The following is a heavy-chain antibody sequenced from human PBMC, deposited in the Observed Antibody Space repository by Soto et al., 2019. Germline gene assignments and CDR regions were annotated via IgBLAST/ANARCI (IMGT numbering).Heavy chain of an antibody. J-gene: IGHJ3*02. Sequence: QVQLVESGGGVVQPGRSLRLSCAASGFTFSSYAMHWVRQAPGKGLEWVAVISYDGSNKYYADSVKGRFTISRDNSKNTLYLQMNSLRAEDTAVYYCARDGEVVGATAVNAFDIWGQGTMVTVSS. D-gene: IGHD1-26*01. CDR1: GFTFSSYA. V-gene: IGHV3-30-3*01. CDR2: ISYDGSNK. CDR3: ARDGEVVGATAVNAFDI.